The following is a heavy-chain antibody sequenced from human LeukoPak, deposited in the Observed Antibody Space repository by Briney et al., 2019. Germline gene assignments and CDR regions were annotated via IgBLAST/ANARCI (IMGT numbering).Heavy chain of an antibody. CDR3: ARDHYYYDSSGYSTWFDP. Sequence: GGSLRLSCAASGFTFSIYWMSWVRQAPGKGLEWVVNIKQDGSEKYYVDSVKGRFTISRDNAKNSLYLQMNSLRAEDTAVYYCARDHYYYDSSGYSTWFDPWGQGTLVTVSS. D-gene: IGHD3-22*01. J-gene: IGHJ5*02. CDR1: GFTFSIYW. V-gene: IGHV3-7*04. CDR2: IKQDGSEK.